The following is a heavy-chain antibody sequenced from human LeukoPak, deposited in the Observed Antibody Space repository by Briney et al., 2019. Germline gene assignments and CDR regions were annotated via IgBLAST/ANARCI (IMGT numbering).Heavy chain of an antibody. CDR3: VRSYSGSYFVAFDI. J-gene: IGHJ3*02. CDR2: INWSGGNT. D-gene: IGHD1-26*01. CDR1: GFTFDDYG. Sequence: GGSLRLSCAASGFTFDDYGMTWVRQVPGKGLEWVAAINWSGGNTVYADSLKGRFTISRDNVKNLLYLQMDNLRAEDTALYHCVRSYSGSYFVAFDIWGQGTMVTVSS. V-gene: IGHV3-20*01.